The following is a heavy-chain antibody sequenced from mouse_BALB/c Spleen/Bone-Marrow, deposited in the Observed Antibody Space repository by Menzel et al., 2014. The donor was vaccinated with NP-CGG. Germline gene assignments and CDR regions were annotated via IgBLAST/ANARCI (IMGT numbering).Heavy chain of an antibody. Sequence: QVQLKQSGAEVMRPGSSVNTSCKASGYAFSNYGMNWVKQRPGQGLEWIGQIYPGDGDTNYNGKFKGRVTLTADKSSSTAYMQLSSLTSEDSAVYFCASVYDYGRGYAMDYWGQGTSVTVSS. D-gene: IGHD2-4*01. J-gene: IGHJ4*01. CDR2: IYPGDGDT. CDR3: ASVYDYGRGYAMDY. CDR1: GYAFSNYG. V-gene: IGHV1-80*01.